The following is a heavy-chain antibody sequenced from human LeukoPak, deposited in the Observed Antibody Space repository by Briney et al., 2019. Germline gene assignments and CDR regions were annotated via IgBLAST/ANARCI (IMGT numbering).Heavy chain of an antibody. CDR3: ARGSILGHRDAFDI. CDR1: GYTFTSYD. Sequence: WASVKVSCKASGYTFTSYDINWVRQATGQGLEWMGWMNPNSGNTGYAQKFQGRVTMTRNTSISTAYMELSSLRSEDTAVYYCARGSILGHRDAFDIWGQGTMVTVSS. V-gene: IGHV1-8*01. J-gene: IGHJ3*02. CDR2: MNPNSGNT.